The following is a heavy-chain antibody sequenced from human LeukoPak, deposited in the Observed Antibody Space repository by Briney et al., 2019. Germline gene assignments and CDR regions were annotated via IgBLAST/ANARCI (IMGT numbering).Heavy chain of an antibody. J-gene: IGHJ4*02. D-gene: IGHD5-18*01. CDR3: ARVRNSYGYVDY. Sequence: GGSLRLSCAASGFTFSNFWMSWVRQAPGKGLEWVANIKHDGGEKYFVDSVKGRFTISRDNAKNSLYLQMNSLRAEDTAVYYCARVRNSYGYVDYWGQGTLVTVSS. V-gene: IGHV3-7*01. CDR2: IKHDGGEK. CDR1: GFTFSNFW.